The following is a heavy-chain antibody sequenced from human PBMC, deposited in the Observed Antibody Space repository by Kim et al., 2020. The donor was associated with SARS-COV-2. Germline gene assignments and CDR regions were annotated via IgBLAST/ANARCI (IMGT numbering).Heavy chain of an antibody. V-gene: IGHV4-39*01. CDR2: IYYSGST. CDR3: ARRSPRRAQWLVPSLMAPKDV. D-gene: IGHD6-19*01. J-gene: IGHJ6*02. CDR1: GGSISSSSYY. Sequence: SETLSLTCTVSGGSISSSSYYWGWIRQPPGKGLEWIGSIYYSGSTYYNPSLKSRVTISVDTSKNQFSLKLSSVTAADTAVYYCARRSPRRAQWLVPSLMAPKDVWGQGTTVTVSS.